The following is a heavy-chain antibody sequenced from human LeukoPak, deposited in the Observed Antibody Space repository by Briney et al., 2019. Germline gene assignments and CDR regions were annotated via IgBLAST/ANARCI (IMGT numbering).Heavy chain of an antibody. Sequence: GGSLRLSCVASGFTFSSYAMSWVRQAPVKGLETVSGISGSGGSTYYADSVKGRFTISRDNSKNTLFLQMNSLRAEDTAVYYCAKETYSSGWYPYFDYWGQGTLVTVSS. CDR1: GFTFSSYA. CDR3: AKETYSSGWYPYFDY. V-gene: IGHV3-23*01. CDR2: ISGSGGST. D-gene: IGHD6-19*01. J-gene: IGHJ4*02.